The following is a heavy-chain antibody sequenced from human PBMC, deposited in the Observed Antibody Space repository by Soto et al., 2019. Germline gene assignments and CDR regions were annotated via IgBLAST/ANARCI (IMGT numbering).Heavy chain of an antibody. J-gene: IGHJ6*02. CDR2: IIPIFGTA. CDR1: GGTFSSYA. Sequence: QVQLVQSGAEVKKPGSSVKLSCKASGGTFSSYAISWVRQAPGQGLEWMGGIIPIFGTANYAQKFQGRVTITADESTSTAYMELSSLRSEDTAVYYCARDTVLQGSGSYYNGDYYYGMDVWGQGTTVTVSS. CDR3: ARDTVLQGSGSYYNGDYYYGMDV. D-gene: IGHD3-10*01. V-gene: IGHV1-69*01.